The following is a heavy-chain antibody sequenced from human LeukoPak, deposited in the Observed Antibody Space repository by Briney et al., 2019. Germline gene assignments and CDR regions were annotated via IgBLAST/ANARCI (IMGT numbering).Heavy chain of an antibody. D-gene: IGHD3-3*01. CDR3: ATATPWTSYDCWSGYSIHN. Sequence: GASVKVSCKASGYTFTSYDINWVRQATGQGLEWMGWMNPNSGNTGYAQKFQGRVTMTRNTSISTAYMELSSLRSEDTAVYYCATATPWTSYDCWSGYSIHNWGQGTLVTVSS. J-gene: IGHJ4*02. CDR2: MNPNSGNT. CDR1: GYTFTSYD. V-gene: IGHV1-8*01.